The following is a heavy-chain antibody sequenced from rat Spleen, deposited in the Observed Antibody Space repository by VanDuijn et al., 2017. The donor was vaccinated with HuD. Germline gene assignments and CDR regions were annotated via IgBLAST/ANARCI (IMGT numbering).Heavy chain of an antibody. V-gene: IGHV5-25*01. D-gene: IGHD1-11*01. Sequence: EVQLVESDGGLVQPGRSLKLTCAASGFTFSDYYMAWVRQAPGKGLEWVASITNSGGSTYYPDSVKGRFTISRDNTKSTLYLQMDSLRSEDTATYYCARRYDFDYWGQGVMVTVSS. CDR2: ITNSGGST. J-gene: IGHJ2*01. CDR3: ARRYDFDY. CDR1: GFTFSDYY.